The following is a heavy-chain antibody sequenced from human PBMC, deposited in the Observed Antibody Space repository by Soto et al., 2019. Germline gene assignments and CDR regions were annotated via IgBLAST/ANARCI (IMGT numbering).Heavy chain of an antibody. Sequence: LSETLSLTCAVSGDSISSVNWWSWVRQSPGQGLEWIGDIYHTGITNYNPSLQSRVTMSIDTAGNQFSLKVSSVTVADTAVYYCARDLDGLHDDTSGPFPRPGWGQGTLVTVS. J-gene: IGHJ1*01. CDR2: IYHTGIT. V-gene: IGHV4-4*02. CDR1: GDSISSVNW. CDR3: ARDLDGLHDDTSGPFPRPG. D-gene: IGHD3-22*01.